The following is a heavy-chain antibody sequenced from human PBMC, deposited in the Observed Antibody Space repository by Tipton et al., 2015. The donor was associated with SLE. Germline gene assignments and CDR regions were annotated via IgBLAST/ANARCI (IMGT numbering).Heavy chain of an antibody. J-gene: IGHJ4*02. V-gene: IGHV4-59*01. CDR2: IYYSGST. Sequence: TLSLTCTVSGGSISTNYWSWIRQPPGKGLEWIGYIYYSGSTNYNPSLKSRVTISVDTSKNQFSLKLSSVTAADTAVYYCARDRGFDYWGQGTLVTVSS. CDR1: GGSISTNY. CDR3: ARDRGFDY.